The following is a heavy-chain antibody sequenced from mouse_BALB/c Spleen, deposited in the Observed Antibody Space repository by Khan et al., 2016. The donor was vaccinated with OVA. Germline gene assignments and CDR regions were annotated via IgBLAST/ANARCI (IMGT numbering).Heavy chain of an antibody. CDR3: ARDRIDY. J-gene: IGHJ2*01. Sequence: QVQLQQSGAEQAKPGASVKMSCTTSGYTFSSYWMHWVKQRPGQGLEWIGYINPTSGYTEYNENFKDKATLSADKSSSTAYMQLTSLTSEDSAVYYCARDRIDYWGQGTTLTVSS. CDR1: GYTFSSYW. V-gene: IGHV1-7*01. CDR2: INPTSGYT.